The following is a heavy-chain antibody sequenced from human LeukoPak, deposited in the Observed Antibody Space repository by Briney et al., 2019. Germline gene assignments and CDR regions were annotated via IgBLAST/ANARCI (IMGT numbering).Heavy chain of an antibody. CDR2: IWYDGSNK. D-gene: IGHD3-22*01. Sequence: PGRSLRLSCAASEFSFSSYGMHWVRQAPGKGLEWVAVIWYDGSNKYYADSVKGRFTISRDNSKNTLYLQMNSLRAEDTAVYYCARAEGYYDSSGNDAFDIWGQGTMVTVSS. CDR1: EFSFSSYG. J-gene: IGHJ3*02. V-gene: IGHV3-33*01. CDR3: ARAEGYYDSSGNDAFDI.